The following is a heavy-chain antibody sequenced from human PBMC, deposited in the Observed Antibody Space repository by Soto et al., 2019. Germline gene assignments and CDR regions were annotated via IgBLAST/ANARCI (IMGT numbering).Heavy chain of an antibody. CDR2: IYYSGST. CDR3: ARDRDGYNSLDY. V-gene: IGHV4-31*03. CDR1: GGSISSRGYY. Sequence: QVQLQESGPGLVKPSQTLSLTCTVSGGSISSRGYYWRWIRQHPGKGLEWIGSIYYSGSTYFNPSLTSRVTISIDTSKTQFSLKLSSVTAADTAVYYCARDRDGYNSLDYWGQGTLVTVSS. J-gene: IGHJ4*02. D-gene: IGHD5-12*01.